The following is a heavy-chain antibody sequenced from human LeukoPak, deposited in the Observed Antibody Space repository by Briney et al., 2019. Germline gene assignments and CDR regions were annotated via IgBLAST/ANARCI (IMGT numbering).Heavy chain of an antibody. D-gene: IGHD7-27*01. CDR1: GGSISSGSYY. CDR2: IYTSGST. CDR3: ARSPEAPDKLGISFGAFDI. J-gene: IGHJ3*02. V-gene: IGHV4-61*02. Sequence: SETLSLTCTVSGGSISSGSYYWSWIRQPAGKGLEWIGRIYTSGSTNYNPSLKSRVTISVDTSKNQFSLKLSSVTAADTAVYYCARSPEAPDKLGISFGAFDIWGQGTMVTVSS.